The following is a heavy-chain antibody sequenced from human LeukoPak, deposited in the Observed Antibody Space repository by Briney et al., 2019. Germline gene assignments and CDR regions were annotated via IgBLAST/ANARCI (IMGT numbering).Heavy chain of an antibody. J-gene: IGHJ4*02. Sequence: GRSLRLSCAASGFTFSSYAMHWVRQAPGKGLEWVAVISYDGSNKYYADSVKGRFTISRDNSKNTLYLQMNSLRAEDTAVYYCAKVMVRGVIRFDYWGQGTLVTVSS. V-gene: IGHV3-30*04. CDR1: GFTFSSYA. CDR3: AKVMVRGVIRFDY. D-gene: IGHD3-10*01. CDR2: ISYDGSNK.